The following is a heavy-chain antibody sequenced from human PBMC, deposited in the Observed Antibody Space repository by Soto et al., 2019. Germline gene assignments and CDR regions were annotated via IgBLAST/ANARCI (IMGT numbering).Heavy chain of an antibody. CDR3: VRRHVSATGIDWFDP. CDR1: GYSFTSYG. D-gene: IGHD6-13*01. Sequence: ASVQVSCEASGYSFTSYGIHWVRQAPGQRLEWMGWINAANGDTKYSPKFQGRVTITRDTSASTAYMELSSLRSEDTAVYYCVRRHVSATGIDWFDPWGQGTLVTVSS. J-gene: IGHJ5*02. V-gene: IGHV1-3*01. CDR2: INAANGDT.